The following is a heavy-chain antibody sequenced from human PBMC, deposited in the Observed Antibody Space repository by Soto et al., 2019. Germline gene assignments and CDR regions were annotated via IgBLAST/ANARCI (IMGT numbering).Heavy chain of an antibody. CDR3: ANIAWSGNSDY. J-gene: IGHJ4*02. CDR1: GFTFSSYA. V-gene: IGHV3-23*01. D-gene: IGHD2-15*01. CDR2: ISGSGGST. Sequence: GGSLRLSCAASGFTFSSYAMSWVRQAPGKGLEWVSAISGSGGSTYYADSVKGRFTISGDNSKNTLYLQMNRLRAEDTAVYYCANIAWSGNSDYWGQGTLVTVSS.